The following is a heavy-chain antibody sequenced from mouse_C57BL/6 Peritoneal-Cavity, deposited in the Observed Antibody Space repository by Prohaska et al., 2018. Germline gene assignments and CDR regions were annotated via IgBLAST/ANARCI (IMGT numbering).Heavy chain of an antibody. J-gene: IGHJ2*01. Sequence: GAELVKPGASVKLSCKASGYTFTSYWMHWVKQRPGQGLEWIGMIHPNSGSTNYNEKFKSKATLTVDKSSSTAYMQLSSLTSEDSAVYYCAGPLYYDYDGGAYFDYWGQGTTLTVSS. CDR2: IHPNSGST. D-gene: IGHD2-4*01. CDR3: AGPLYYDYDGGAYFDY. V-gene: IGHV1-64*01. CDR1: GYTFTSYW.